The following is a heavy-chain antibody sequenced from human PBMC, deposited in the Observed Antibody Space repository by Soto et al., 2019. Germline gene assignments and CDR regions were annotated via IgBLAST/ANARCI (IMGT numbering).Heavy chain of an antibody. CDR3: GSVFEY. Sequence: EVQLVESGGGLVQPGGSLRLSCAASGLTMSNYWMHWVRQVPGKGLVWVARIDNDGSGTSYADSVKGRFTISSDKAKNKVDLQMNSLRAEDSAVYFCGSVFEYWGQGTLVTVSS. J-gene: IGHJ4*02. CDR1: GLTMSNYW. CDR2: IDNDGSGT. V-gene: IGHV3-74*01.